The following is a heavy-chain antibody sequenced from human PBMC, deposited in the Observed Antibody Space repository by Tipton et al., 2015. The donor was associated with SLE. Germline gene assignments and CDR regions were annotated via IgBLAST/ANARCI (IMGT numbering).Heavy chain of an antibody. Sequence: QVQLVQSGAEVKKPGASVKVSCKASGYTFPTYGVHWVRQAPGQGLEWMGWMNINSGNTVYAKRFQGRATVSTDTSTGTVYLEMRTLRSDDTAVYYCAREKRASAGACAYWGQGTLVTVSS. CDR2: MNINSGNT. CDR1: GYTFPTYG. CDR3: AREKRASAGACAY. V-gene: IGHV1-18*01. D-gene: IGHD6-13*01. J-gene: IGHJ4*02.